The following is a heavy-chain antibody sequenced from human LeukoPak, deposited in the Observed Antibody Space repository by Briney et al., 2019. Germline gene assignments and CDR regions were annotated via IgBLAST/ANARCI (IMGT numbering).Heavy chain of an antibody. V-gene: IGHV3-7*03. Sequence: GGSLRLSCAASGLTFSNYWMDWVRQAPGKGLEWVANIKQDGSEKNYVDSVKGRFIISRDNAKNSLYLQMNTLRADDTAVYYCARSRSFSGIAAAGPDYYYYYGMDVWGQGTTVTVSS. CDR3: ARSRSFSGIAAAGPDYYYYYGMDV. CDR1: GLTFSNYW. J-gene: IGHJ6*02. D-gene: IGHD6-13*01. CDR2: IKQDGSEK.